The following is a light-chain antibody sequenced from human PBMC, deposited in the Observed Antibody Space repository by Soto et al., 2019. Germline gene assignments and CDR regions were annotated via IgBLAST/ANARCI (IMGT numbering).Light chain of an antibody. Sequence: QSVLTQPPSVSGSPGQSVTISCTGTSSDVGSYNRVSWYQQPPGTAPKLMIYEVSNRPSGVPDRFSGSKSGNTASLTISGLQAEDVADYYCSSYTSSSTVVFGGGTKVTVL. CDR3: SSYTSSSTVV. CDR2: EVS. CDR1: SSDVGSYNR. V-gene: IGLV2-18*02. J-gene: IGLJ2*01.